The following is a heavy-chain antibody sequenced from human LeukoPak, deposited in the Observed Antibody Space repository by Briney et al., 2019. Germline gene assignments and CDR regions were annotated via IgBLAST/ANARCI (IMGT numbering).Heavy chain of an antibody. Sequence: SETLSLTCTLSGGSLSGYYWCWVRQPPGKGLEGISYYHYTGYSDYNPSLTSRATTSVDTSKNQFSLTVSSVTAADTAVYFCVRVSPQTDIDYWGQGTLVTVSS. CDR3: VRVSPQTDIDY. CDR2: YHYTGYS. D-gene: IGHD2-21*02. V-gene: IGHV4-59*01. CDR1: GGSLSGYY. J-gene: IGHJ4*02.